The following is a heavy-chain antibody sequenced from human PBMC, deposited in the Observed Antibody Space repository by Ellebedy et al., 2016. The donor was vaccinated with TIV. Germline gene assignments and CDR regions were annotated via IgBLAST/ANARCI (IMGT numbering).Heavy chain of an antibody. CDR1: GFTFGSYW. Sequence: PSETLSLTCAASGFTFGSYWMSRVRQAPGKGLEWVATIKQDGSEKNYVDSVKGRLAISRDNARSSLYLQMNSLSAEDTAVYYCGRGQTTFEYWGQGTLVTVSS. D-gene: IGHD4-11*01. V-gene: IGHV3-7*01. J-gene: IGHJ4*02. CDR3: GRGQTTFEY. CDR2: IKQDGSEK.